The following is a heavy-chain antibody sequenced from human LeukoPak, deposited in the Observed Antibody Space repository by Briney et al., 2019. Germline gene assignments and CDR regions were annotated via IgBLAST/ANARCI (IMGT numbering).Heavy chain of an antibody. CDR3: ARDPSNSGYDYLYYFDY. Sequence: GASVKVSCKASGYTFTGYYMHWVRQAPGQGLEWMGWINPDNGGTNYAQKFQGRVTTTRDMSISTAYMELSRLRSDDTAVYYCARDPSNSGYDYLYYFDYWGQGTLVTVSS. CDR1: GYTFTGYY. J-gene: IGHJ4*02. CDR2: INPDNGGT. D-gene: IGHD5-12*01. V-gene: IGHV1-2*02.